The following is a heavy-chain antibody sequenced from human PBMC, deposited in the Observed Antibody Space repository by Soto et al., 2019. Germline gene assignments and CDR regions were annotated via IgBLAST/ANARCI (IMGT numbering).Heavy chain of an antibody. CDR1: GGSFSGYY. CDR3: AGRKQQLVPYFDC. J-gene: IGHJ4*02. CDR2: INHSGST. Sequence: QVQLQQWGAGLLKPSETLSLTCAVYGGSFSGYYWSWIRQPPGKGLEWIGEINHSGSTNYNPSLKSRVTISVDTSKNQFSLKLSSVTAADTAVYYCAGRKQQLVPYFDCWGQGTLVTVSS. V-gene: IGHV4-34*01. D-gene: IGHD6-13*01.